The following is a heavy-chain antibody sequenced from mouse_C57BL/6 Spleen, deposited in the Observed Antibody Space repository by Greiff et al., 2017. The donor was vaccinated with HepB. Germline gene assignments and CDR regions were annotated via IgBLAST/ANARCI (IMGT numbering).Heavy chain of an antibody. D-gene: IGHD2-3*01. J-gene: IGHJ2*01. CDR3: APLYDGYYAY. CDR1: GYTFTDYY. V-gene: IGHV1-75*01. Sequence: QVHVKQSGPELVKPGASVKISCKASGYTFTDYYINWVKQRPGQGLEWIGWIFPGSGSTYYNEKFKSKATLTVDTSSSTASMQLSSLTSEESAVYYCAPLYDGYYAYWGQGTTLTVSS. CDR2: IFPGSGST.